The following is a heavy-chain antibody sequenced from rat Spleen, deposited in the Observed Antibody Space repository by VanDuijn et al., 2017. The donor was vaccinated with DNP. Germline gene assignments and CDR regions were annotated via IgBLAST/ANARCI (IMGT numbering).Heavy chain of an antibody. CDR1: GFTFSNYY. D-gene: IGHD1-4*01. Sequence: EVQLVESGGGLVQPGRSMKLSCAASGFTFSNYYMAWVRQAPGKGLEWVTSINANGGSTSYRDSVKGRFTISRDNAKSTLYLQMNSLRSEDTATYYCARGNYPGINTFDYWGPGTMVTVSS. CDR3: ARGNYPGINTFDY. J-gene: IGHJ1*01. CDR2: INANGGST. V-gene: IGHV5-25*01.